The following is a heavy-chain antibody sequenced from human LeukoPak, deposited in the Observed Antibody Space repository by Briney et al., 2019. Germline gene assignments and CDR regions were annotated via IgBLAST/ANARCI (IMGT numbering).Heavy chain of an antibody. J-gene: IGHJ4*02. CDR1: GFTFSNYW. V-gene: IGHV3-7*01. CDR3: ARDRGGSGRFDS. D-gene: IGHD3-10*01. CDR2: IKQDGSEK. Sequence: GGSLRLSCAASGFTFSNYWMSWVRQAPGKGLEWVANIKQDGSEKYYVDSVKGRFTISRDSAKNSLYLQMNSLRAEDTAVYYCARDRGGSGRFDSWGQGTLVTVSS.